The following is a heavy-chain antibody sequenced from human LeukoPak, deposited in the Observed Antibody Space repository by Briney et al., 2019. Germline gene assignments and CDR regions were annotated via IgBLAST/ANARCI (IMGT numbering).Heavy chain of an antibody. CDR2: ISWNSYDI. CDR1: GFTFDEYA. D-gene: IGHD1-26*01. CDR3: AKGVGTSYHYHMDV. V-gene: IGHV3-9*03. Sequence: GGSLRLSCAASGFTFDEYAMHWVRHPPGKGLEWVSGISWNSYDIGYADSVKGRFTISRDNAKNSLYLQMNSLRAEDMALYYCAKGVGTSYHYHMDVWGKGTTVIVSS. J-gene: IGHJ6*03.